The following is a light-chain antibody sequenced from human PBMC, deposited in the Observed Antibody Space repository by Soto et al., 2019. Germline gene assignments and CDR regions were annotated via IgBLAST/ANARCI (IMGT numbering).Light chain of an antibody. Sequence: QSVLTQPASVSGYPGQSITISCTGTSSDVGGYNYVSWYQQHPGKAPKLVIYDVSYRPSGVSNRFSGSKSGNTASLTISGLQAGDEADYYCSSYTSSSPVFGGGTKLTVL. V-gene: IGLV2-14*01. CDR3: SSYTSSSPV. J-gene: IGLJ2*01. CDR2: DVS. CDR1: SSDVGGYNY.